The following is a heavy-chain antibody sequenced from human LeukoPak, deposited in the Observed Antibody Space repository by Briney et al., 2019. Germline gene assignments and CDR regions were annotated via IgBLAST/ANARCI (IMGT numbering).Heavy chain of an antibody. Sequence: PSETLSVTCNVSGGSISHYYWSWIRQPPEKGLEWIGYIYYSGSTNYNPSLKSRVTISVDTSKNQFSLKLSSVTAADTAVYYCAIQTSGGDFDYWGQGTLVTVSS. CDR1: GGSISHYY. CDR2: IYYSGST. J-gene: IGHJ4*02. D-gene: IGHD2-15*01. V-gene: IGHV4-59*08. CDR3: AIQTSGGDFDY.